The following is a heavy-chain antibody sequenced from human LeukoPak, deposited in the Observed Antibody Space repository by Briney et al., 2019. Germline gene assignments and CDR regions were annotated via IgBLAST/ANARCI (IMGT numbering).Heavy chain of an antibody. D-gene: IGHD4-17*01. CDR2: IYYSGST. CDR1: GGSMSSYY. Sequence: SETLSLTCTVSGGSMSSYYWSWIRQPPGKGLEWIGYIYYSGSTKYNPSLKSRVTISVDTSKNQFSLKLSSVTAADTAVYYCARGQKHYGAPGDAFDIWGQGTMVTVSS. J-gene: IGHJ3*02. CDR3: ARGQKHYGAPGDAFDI. V-gene: IGHV4-59*12.